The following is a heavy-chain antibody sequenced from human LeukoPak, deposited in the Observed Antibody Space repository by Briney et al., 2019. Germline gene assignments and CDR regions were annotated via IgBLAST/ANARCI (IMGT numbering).Heavy chain of an antibody. J-gene: IGHJ4*02. CDR2: IYHSGST. V-gene: IGHV4-38-2*02. Sequence: SETLSLTCTVSGYSISSGYYWGWIRQPPGKGLEWIGSIYHSGSTYYNPSLKSRVTISVDTSKNQFSLKLSSVTAADTAVYYCARGRITMVRGVSHLFDYWGQGTLVTVSS. D-gene: IGHD3-10*01. CDR3: ARGRITMVRGVSHLFDY. CDR1: GYSISSGYY.